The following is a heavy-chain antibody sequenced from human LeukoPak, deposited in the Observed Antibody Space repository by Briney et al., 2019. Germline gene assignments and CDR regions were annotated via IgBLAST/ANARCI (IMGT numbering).Heavy chain of an antibody. J-gene: IGHJ6*03. CDR3: ARGTEAAGTMGV. D-gene: IGHD6-13*01. V-gene: IGHV1-2*02. Sequence: GASVTVSCTASGHTFTDYYIHWVRQALGQGLEWIGGVNPETGDANYGQRFKGRVTMTRDTSVTSAYMELKSLRSDDTAVYYCARGTEAAGTMGVWGKGTTVTISS. CDR1: GHTFTDYY. CDR2: VNPETGDA.